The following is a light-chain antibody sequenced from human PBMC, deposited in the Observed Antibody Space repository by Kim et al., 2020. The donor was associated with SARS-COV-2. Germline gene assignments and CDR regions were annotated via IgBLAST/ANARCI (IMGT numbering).Light chain of an antibody. CDR1: QNVHSQ. CDR2: DAT. V-gene: IGKV3-11*01. Sequence: LSPGERGTLSCRPSQNVHSQLAWYQLITGLPPRLPISDATNRAPGIPPRFSGSGSGTDYTLTITSLEPDDFAVYYCQQRYNWQISFGQGTRLEIK. J-gene: IGKJ5*01. CDR3: QQRYNWQIS.